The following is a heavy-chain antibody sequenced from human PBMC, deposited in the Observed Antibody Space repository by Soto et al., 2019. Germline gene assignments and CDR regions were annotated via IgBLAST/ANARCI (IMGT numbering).Heavy chain of an antibody. D-gene: IGHD2-2*01. V-gene: IGHV4-39*01. CDR2: IFYSGST. CDR1: GGSISSSSYY. Sequence: PSETLSLTCTVSGGSISSSSYYWGWIRQPPGKGLEWIGSIFYSGSTYYNPSLKSRVTISVDTSKNQFSLKLTSVTAGDTAVYFCARGRCSSPSCYFDLHGMDVWGQGTTVTVSS. J-gene: IGHJ6*02. CDR3: ARGRCSSPSCYFDLHGMDV.